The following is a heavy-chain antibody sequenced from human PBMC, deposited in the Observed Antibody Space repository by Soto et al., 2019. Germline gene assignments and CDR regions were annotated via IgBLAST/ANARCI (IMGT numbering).Heavy chain of an antibody. D-gene: IGHD5-18*01. J-gene: IGHJ6*02. CDR1: GYSFTSYW. CDR3: ARPRSYGSNGMDV. CDR2: IYPGDSDT. V-gene: IGHV5-51*01. Sequence: PGESLKLSCKVSGYSFTSYWIGWVRQMPGKGLEWMGIIYPGDSDTRYSPSFQGQVTISADKSISTAYLQWSSLKASDIAMYYCARPRSYGSNGMDVWGQGTTVTVSS.